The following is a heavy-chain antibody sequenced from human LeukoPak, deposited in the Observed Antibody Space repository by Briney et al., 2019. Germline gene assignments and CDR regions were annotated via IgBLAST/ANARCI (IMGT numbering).Heavy chain of an antibody. V-gene: IGHV1-2*02. J-gene: IGHJ4*02. CDR2: INPNDGDT. CDR1: GYTFTDYY. Sequence: ASVKVSCKASGYTFTDYYMHWVRQAPGQGFEWMGWINPNDGDTNYAQKFQGRVTMTRDTSIGAAHMEVSRLRSDDTAVYYCARANFLYCSSTTCLFGYWGQGTLVTVSS. CDR3: ARANFLYCSSTTCLFGY. D-gene: IGHD2-2*01.